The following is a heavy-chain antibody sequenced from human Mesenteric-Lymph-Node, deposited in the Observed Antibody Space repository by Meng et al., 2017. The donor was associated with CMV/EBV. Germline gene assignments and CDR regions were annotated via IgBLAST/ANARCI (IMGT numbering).Heavy chain of an antibody. Sequence: GGSLRLSCAASGFTVSNNYMSWVRQAPGKGLEWVSVIYSNSTTYYADSVKGRFTISRDNSKNTLYLQMNSLRAEDTAVYYCAKSGSSSPYYYYGMDVWGQGTTVTVSS. CDR3: AKSGSSSPYYYYGMDV. V-gene: IGHV3-66*02. CDR2: IYSNSTT. D-gene: IGHD6-6*01. CDR1: GFTVSNNY. J-gene: IGHJ6*02.